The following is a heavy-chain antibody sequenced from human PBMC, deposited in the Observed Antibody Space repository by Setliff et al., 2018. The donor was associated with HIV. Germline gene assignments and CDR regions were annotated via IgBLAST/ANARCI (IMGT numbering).Heavy chain of an antibody. J-gene: IGHJ4*02. CDR1: GYTISTSG. V-gene: IGHV1-18*01. CDR2: ISINNGNS. Sequence: GASVKVSCKASGYTISTSGISWVRQAPGQGLERMGWISINNGNSNYGQQFQGRVTMTTDTSTTAAYMELRSLRSDDTAVYYCARDWGSVGARGLDYWGQGTLVTVSS. CDR3: ARDWGSVGARGLDY. D-gene: IGHD1-26*01.